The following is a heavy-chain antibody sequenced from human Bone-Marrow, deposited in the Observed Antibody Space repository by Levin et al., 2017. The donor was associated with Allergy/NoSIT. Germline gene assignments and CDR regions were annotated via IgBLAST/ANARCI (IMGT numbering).Heavy chain of an antibody. CDR1: GIAFSNSI. D-gene: IGHD6-19*01. CDR2: LSFDGYSR. Sequence: LSLTCVASGIAFSNSIMHWVRQAPGKGLEWVSGLSFDGYSRYYADSVKGRFTISRDDSRNTVSLQMDSLRSEDTAVYYCAREGHTSGRCGCFDVWGQGTMVTVSP. V-gene: IGHV3-30-3*01. CDR3: AREGHTSGRCGCFDV. J-gene: IGHJ3*01.